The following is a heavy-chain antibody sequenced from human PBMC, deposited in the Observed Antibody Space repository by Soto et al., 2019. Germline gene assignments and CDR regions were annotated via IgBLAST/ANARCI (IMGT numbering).Heavy chain of an antibody. CDR1: GFTFSRYA. Sequence: GGSLRLSCAASGFTFSRYAMSWVRQAPGKGLEWVSAISGSGGGTYYADSVKGRFTISRDNSKNTLYLQMNSLRAEDTAVYYCAKTANYYDSSGYQDYWGQGTLVTSPQ. J-gene: IGHJ4*02. CDR3: AKTANYYDSSGYQDY. D-gene: IGHD3-22*01. CDR2: ISGSGGGT. V-gene: IGHV3-23*01.